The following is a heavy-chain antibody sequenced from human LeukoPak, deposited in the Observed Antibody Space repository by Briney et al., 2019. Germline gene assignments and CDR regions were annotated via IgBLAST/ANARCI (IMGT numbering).Heavy chain of an antibody. Sequence: SQTLSLTCTVSGGSINNGGYYWSWIRQHPGKGLEWIGYIYYSGSSYYNPSLRSRVTISVDTSKNQFSLKLSSVTAADTAVYYCARDPEGTRGIADDYWGQGTLVTVSS. D-gene: IGHD6-13*01. CDR1: GGSINNGGYY. J-gene: IGHJ4*02. CDR2: IYYSGSS. V-gene: IGHV4-31*03. CDR3: ARDPEGTRGIADDY.